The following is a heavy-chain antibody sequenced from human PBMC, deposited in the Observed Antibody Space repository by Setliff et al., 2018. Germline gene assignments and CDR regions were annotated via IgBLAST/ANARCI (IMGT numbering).Heavy chain of an antibody. CDR2: IYHSGST. J-gene: IGHJ5*02. Sequence: SETLSLTCAVSGYSISSGYYWGWIRQPPGKGLEWIGSIYHSGSTYYNPSLKSRVTISVDTSKNQFSLKLSSVTAADTAVYYCARDGGYCSSTSCLWVGKYNLFDPWCQGTLVTVSS. CDR3: ARDGGYCSSTSCLWVGKYNLFDP. D-gene: IGHD2-2*01. CDR1: GYSISSGYY. V-gene: IGHV4-38-2*02.